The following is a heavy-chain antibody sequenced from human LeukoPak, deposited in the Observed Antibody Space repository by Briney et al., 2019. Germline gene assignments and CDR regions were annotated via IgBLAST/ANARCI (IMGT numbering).Heavy chain of an antibody. CDR2: ISGSGGST. CDR3: AKGTLWFGELSNYFDY. Sequence: GGSLRLSCAASGFTFSSYAMSWVRHAPGKGLEWVSAISGSGGSTYYADSVKGRFTISRDNSKNTLYLQMNSLRAEDTAVYYCAKGTLWFGELSNYFDYWGQGTLVSVSS. D-gene: IGHD3-10*01. J-gene: IGHJ4*02. CDR1: GFTFSSYA. V-gene: IGHV3-23*01.